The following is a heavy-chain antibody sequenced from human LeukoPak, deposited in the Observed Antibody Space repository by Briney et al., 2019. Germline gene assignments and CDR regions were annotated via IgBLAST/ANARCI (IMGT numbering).Heavy chain of an antibody. J-gene: IGHJ6*03. D-gene: IGHD3-10*01. CDR1: GFTFSSYG. V-gene: IGHV3-23*01. CDR2: ISGSGGST. CDR3: ARERFGEYKASYYYYYYMDV. Sequence: PGGSLRLSCAASGFTFSSYGMSWVRQAPGKGLEWVSAISGSGGSTYYADSVKGRFTISRDNPKNTLYLQMNSLRAEDTAVYYCARERFGEYKASYYYYYYMDVWGKGTTVTISS.